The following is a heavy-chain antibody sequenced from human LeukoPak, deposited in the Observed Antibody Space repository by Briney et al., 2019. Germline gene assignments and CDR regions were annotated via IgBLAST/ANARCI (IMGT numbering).Heavy chain of an antibody. Sequence: SETLSLTCTVSGGSISSSSYYWGWIRQPPGKGLEWIGSIYYSGSTYYNPSLKSRVTISVDTSKNQFSLKLSSVTAADTAVYYCARDSSSWRTENWFDPWGQGTLVTVSS. D-gene: IGHD6-13*01. CDR3: ARDSSSWRTENWFDP. V-gene: IGHV4-39*02. J-gene: IGHJ5*02. CDR2: IYYSGST. CDR1: GGSISSSSYY.